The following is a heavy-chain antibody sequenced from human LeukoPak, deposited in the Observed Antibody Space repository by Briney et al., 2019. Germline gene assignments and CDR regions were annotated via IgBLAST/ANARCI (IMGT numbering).Heavy chain of an antibody. J-gene: IGHJ3*02. CDR3: AGRYSYGPVAFDI. V-gene: IGHV4-39*07. CDR2: INHSGST. CDR1: GGSISTTSYF. D-gene: IGHD5-18*01. Sequence: SETLSLTCTVSGGSISTTSYFWAWIRQPPGEGLEWIGEINHSGSTNYNPSLKSRVTISVDTSKNQFSLKLSSVTAADTAVYYCAGRYSYGPVAFDIWGQGTMVTVSS.